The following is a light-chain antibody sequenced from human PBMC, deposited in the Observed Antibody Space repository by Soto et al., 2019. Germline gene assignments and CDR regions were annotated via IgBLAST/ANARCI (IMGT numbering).Light chain of an antibody. CDR3: QQYNDYWT. J-gene: IGKJ1*01. Sequence: DIQMTQSPSSLSASVGDRVTITCRVSQSISSWLAWYQQKPGKAPKLLIYKASTLESGVPLRFSGSGSGTEFTLTISSLQPDDFATYYCQQYNDYWTFGQGTKVDIK. CDR1: QSISSW. CDR2: KAS. V-gene: IGKV1-5*03.